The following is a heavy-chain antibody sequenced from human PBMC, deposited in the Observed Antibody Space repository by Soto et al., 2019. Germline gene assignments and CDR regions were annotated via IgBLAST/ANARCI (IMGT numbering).Heavy chain of an antibody. J-gene: IGHJ4*02. CDR1: GGSISSGDYY. CDR3: ARIVVVAAHFDY. D-gene: IGHD2-15*01. V-gene: IGHV4-30-4*01. CDR2: IYYSGST. Sequence: SETLSLTCTVSGGSISSGDYYWSWIRQPPGKGLEWIGYIYYSGSTYYNPSLKSRVTISVDTSKNQFSLKLSSVTAADTAVYYCARIVVVAAHFDYWGQGTLVTVSS.